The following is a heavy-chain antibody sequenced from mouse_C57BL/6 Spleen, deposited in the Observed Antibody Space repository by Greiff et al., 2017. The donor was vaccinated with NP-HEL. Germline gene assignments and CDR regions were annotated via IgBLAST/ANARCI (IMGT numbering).Heavy chain of an antibody. Sequence: QVQLQQPGAELVRPGSSVKLSCKASGYTFTSYWMHRVKQRPIQGLEWIGNIDPSDSETHYNQKFKDKATLTVDKSSSTAYMQLSSLTSEDSAVYYCARSSYYYGLDYWGQGTTLTVSS. J-gene: IGHJ2*01. CDR2: IDPSDSET. V-gene: IGHV1-52*01. D-gene: IGHD1-1*01. CDR3: ARSSYYYGLDY. CDR1: GYTFTSYW.